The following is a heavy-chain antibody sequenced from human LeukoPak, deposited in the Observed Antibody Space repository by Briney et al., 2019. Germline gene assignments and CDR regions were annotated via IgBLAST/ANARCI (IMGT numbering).Heavy chain of an antibody. J-gene: IGHJ4*02. CDR3: ARVEFPKGKYHDSSGYFGY. CDR1: GYTFTGYY. D-gene: IGHD3-22*01. Sequence: ASVKVSCKASGYTFTGYYMHWVRQAPGQGLAWVGRINAKSGGTNYAEKFQGRVTMTRDTSISTAYMELSRLRSDDTAVYYCARVEFPKGKYHDSSGYFGYWGQGTLVTVSS. CDR2: INAKSGGT. V-gene: IGHV1-2*06.